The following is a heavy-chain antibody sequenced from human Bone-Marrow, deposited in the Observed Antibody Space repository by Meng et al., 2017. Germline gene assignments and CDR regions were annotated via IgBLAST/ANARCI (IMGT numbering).Heavy chain of an antibody. D-gene: IGHD6-19*01. J-gene: IGHJ3*02. CDR2: IGGRRKSYAT. CDR1: GVSFSDFD. CDR3: TIYIRGHI. V-gene: IGHV3-73*01. Sequence: GEFLKISCEVSGVSFSDFDIHWVRQASGKGLEWVGRIGGRRKSYATTYAAPVRGRFTISRDDSRNTAYLQMNSLKTEDSAVYYCTIYIRGHIWGQGTMVTVSS.